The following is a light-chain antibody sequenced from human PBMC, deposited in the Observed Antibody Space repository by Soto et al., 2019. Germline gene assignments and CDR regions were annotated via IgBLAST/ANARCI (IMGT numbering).Light chain of an antibody. CDR3: QQTYSTFVS. Sequence: DIQMTQSPSSLSASVGGRVTITCRASQGISTYLNWYQQKPGKAPKVLIYKASTLKSGVPSRFSGSGSGTEFTLTISSLQPEDFGTYYCQQTYSTFVSFGGGTKVDIK. CDR1: QGISTY. J-gene: IGKJ4*01. V-gene: IGKV1-39*01. CDR2: KAS.